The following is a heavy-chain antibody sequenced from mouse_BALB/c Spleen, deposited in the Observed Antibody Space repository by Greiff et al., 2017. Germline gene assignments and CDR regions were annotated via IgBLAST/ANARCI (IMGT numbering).Heavy chain of an antibody. CDR2: ISTYYGDA. CDR1: GYTFTDYA. CDR3: AREDGSSYPWFAY. D-gene: IGHD1-1*01. Sequence: VKLMESGAELVRPGVSVKISCKGSGYTFTDYAMHWVKQSHAKSLEWIGVISTYYGDASYNQKFKGKATMTVDKSSSTAYMELARLTSEDSAIYYCAREDGSSYPWFAYWGQGTLVTVSA. J-gene: IGHJ3*01. V-gene: IGHV1S137*01.